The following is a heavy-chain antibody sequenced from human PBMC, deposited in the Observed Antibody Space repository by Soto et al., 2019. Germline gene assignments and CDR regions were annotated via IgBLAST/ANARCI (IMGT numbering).Heavy chain of an antibody. CDR3: ARVSDSYYYYYYMDV. CDR2: IYYSGST. Sequence: SETLSLTCTVSGGSISSYYWSWIRQPPGKGLEWIGYIYYSGSTNYNPSLKSRVTISVDTSKNQFSLKLSSVTAADTAVYYCARVSDSYYYYYYMDVWGKGTTVNVSS. CDR1: GGSISSYY. J-gene: IGHJ6*03. V-gene: IGHV4-59*01. D-gene: IGHD3-22*01.